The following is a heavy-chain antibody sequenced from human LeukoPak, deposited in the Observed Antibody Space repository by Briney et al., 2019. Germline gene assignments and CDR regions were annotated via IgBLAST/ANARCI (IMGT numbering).Heavy chain of an antibody. J-gene: IGHJ4*02. D-gene: IGHD2-2*01. CDR3: ARGFCSSTNCYQGPFDY. CDR1: GFTFSSAW. Sequence: GGSLRLSCAASGFTFSSAWMTWVRQAPGKGLEWVGHIKNKTNGGTTDYAAPVKGRFIISRDDSKNTLYLQMNSLRTEDTAVYYCARGFCSSTNCYQGPFDYWGQGTLVTVSS. V-gene: IGHV3-15*01. CDR2: IKNKTNGGTT.